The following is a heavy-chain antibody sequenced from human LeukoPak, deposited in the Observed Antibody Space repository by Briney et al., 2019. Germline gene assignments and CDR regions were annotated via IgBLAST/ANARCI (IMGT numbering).Heavy chain of an antibody. CDR3: ARDQDCSSASCYDGPYYFDY. D-gene: IGHD2-2*01. CDR2: IRYDGSNK. Sequence: PGGSLRLSCAASGFTFSSYGMHWVRQAPGKGLEWVAFIRYDGSNKYYADSVKGRFTISRDNAKNSLYLQMNSLRAEDTALYYCARDQDCSSASCYDGPYYFDYWGQGTLVTVSS. CDR1: GFTFSSYG. J-gene: IGHJ4*02. V-gene: IGHV3-30*02.